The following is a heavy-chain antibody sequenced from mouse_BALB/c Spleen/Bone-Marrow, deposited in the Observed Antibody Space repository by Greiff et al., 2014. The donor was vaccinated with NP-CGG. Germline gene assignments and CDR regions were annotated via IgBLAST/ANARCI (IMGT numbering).Heavy chain of an antibody. Sequence: QVQLQQSGPRLVRPGASVKISCKASGYSFTSYWMHWVKQRPGQGLEWIGMIDPSDSETRLNQKFKDKATLTVDKSSSTAYMQLSSPTSEDSAVYYCAREGDYYGSSAYWGQGTLVTVSA. CDR3: AREGDYYGSSAY. CDR1: GYSFTSYW. J-gene: IGHJ3*01. V-gene: IGHV1S127*01. CDR2: IDPSDSET. D-gene: IGHD1-1*01.